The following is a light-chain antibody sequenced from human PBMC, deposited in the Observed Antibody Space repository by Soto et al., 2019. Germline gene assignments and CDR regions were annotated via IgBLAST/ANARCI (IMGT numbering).Light chain of an antibody. CDR1: QSVGSN. CDR3: QQYNNWPQT. J-gene: IGKJ1*01. Sequence: EIVMTQSPATVSVSPGERATLSCRASQSVGSNLAWYHQKPGQAPRLLIYGSSTRATGIPARFSGSGSGTEFTININSMQSEDFAVYFCQQYNNWPQTFGQGTKVEIK. V-gene: IGKV3-15*01. CDR2: GSS.